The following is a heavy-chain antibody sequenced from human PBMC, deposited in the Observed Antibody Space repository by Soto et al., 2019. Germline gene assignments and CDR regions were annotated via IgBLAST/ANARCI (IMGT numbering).Heavy chain of an antibody. CDR1: GLTLSSYA. V-gene: IGHV3-30-3*01. CDR2: ISYDGSNK. J-gene: IGHJ4*02. CDR3: ARGITMVRGVIIDYFDY. Sequence: QVQLVESGGGVVQPGRSLRLSCAASGLTLSSYAMHWVRQAPGKGLEWVAVISYDGSNKYYADSVKGRFTISRENSKNTLELQMNSLRAEDTAVYYCARGITMVRGVIIDYFDYWGQGTLVTVSS. D-gene: IGHD3-10*01.